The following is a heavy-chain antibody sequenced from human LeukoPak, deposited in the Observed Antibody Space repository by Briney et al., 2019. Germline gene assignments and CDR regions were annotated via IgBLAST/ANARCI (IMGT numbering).Heavy chain of an antibody. V-gene: IGHV3-48*03. J-gene: IGHJ4*02. CDR1: GFTFSSYE. CDR2: ISSSGSTI. CDR3: ARDDSSAGHGDY. Sequence: PGGSLRLSCAASGFTFSSYEMNWVRQAPGKGLEWVSYISSSGSTIYYADSVKGRFTISRDNAKNSLYLQMSSLRAEDTAVYYCARDDSSAGHGDYWGQGTLVTVSS. D-gene: IGHD6-19*01.